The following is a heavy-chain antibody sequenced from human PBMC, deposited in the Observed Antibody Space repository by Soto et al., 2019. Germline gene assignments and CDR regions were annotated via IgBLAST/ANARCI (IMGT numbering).Heavy chain of an antibody. CDR3: AKADSGY. CDR1: GFTFSSYG. D-gene: IGHD6-19*01. CDR2: ISYDGSNK. Sequence: QVQLVESGGGVVQPGRSLRLSCAASGFTFSSYGMHWVRQAPGKGLEWVAVISYDGSNKYYADSVKGRFTISRDNSKNTLYLKMNSLRAEDTAVYYCAKADSGYWGQGTLVTVSS. J-gene: IGHJ4*02. V-gene: IGHV3-30*18.